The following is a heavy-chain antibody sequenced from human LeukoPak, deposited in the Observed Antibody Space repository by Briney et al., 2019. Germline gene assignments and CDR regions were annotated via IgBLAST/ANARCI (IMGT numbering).Heavy chain of an antibody. CDR1: GFTFSSYG. CDR2: IRYDGSNK. Sequence: GGSLRLSCAASGFTFSSYGMHWVRQAPGKGLEWVAFIRYDGSNKYYADSVKGRFTISRDNSKNTLYLQMNSLRAEDTAVYYCAKDRGQPVPFDYWGQGTLVTVSS. V-gene: IGHV3-30*02. CDR3: AKDRGQPVPFDY. J-gene: IGHJ4*02. D-gene: IGHD6-6*01.